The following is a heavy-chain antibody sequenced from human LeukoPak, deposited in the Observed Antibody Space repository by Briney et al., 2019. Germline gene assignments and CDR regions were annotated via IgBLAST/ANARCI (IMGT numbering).Heavy chain of an antibody. CDR1: GGSISPYY. CDR2: IIYSGST. Sequence: SETLSLTCTVSGGSISPYYWSWIRQPPGKGLEWIGYIIYSGSTNYNPSLKSRVTISVDTSKNQFSLKLSSVTAADTAVYYCASTGEMYRSGWYFEYWGQGTLVTVSS. V-gene: IGHV4-59*01. J-gene: IGHJ4*02. CDR3: ASTGEMYRSGWYFEY. D-gene: IGHD6-19*01.